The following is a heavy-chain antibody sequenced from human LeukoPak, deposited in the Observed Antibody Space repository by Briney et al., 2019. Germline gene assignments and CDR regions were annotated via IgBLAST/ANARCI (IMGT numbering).Heavy chain of an antibody. CDR1: GFTFSDYN. CDR2: ITSSSSYT. Sequence: GGSLSLSCAASGFTFSDYNMNWLRPAPGEGLEWVAFITSSSSYTNYADPVKGRFTISRDNAKNSLYLQMNSLRAEDTAVYYCARHREYYDSGGHGPYYYYGMDVWGQGTTVSVSS. V-gene: IGHV3-11*03. CDR3: ARHREYYDSGGHGPYYYYGMDV. D-gene: IGHD3-22*01. J-gene: IGHJ6*02.